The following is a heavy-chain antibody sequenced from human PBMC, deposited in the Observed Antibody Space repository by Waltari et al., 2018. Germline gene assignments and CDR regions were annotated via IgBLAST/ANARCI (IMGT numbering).Heavy chain of an antibody. Sequence: QVQLQESGPGLVKPSQTLSLTCTVSGGSISSGDYYWSWIRKPPGKGLEWIGYIYYSGSTSYNPSIKNRVTRSVDTSKNQCSLKLSSVTAADTAVYYCARAAYELWSGYWDNWFDPWGQGTLVTVSS. CDR1: GGSISSGDYY. CDR2: IYYSGST. CDR3: ARAAYELWSGYWDNWFDP. D-gene: IGHD3-3*01. V-gene: IGHV4-30-4*08. J-gene: IGHJ5*02.